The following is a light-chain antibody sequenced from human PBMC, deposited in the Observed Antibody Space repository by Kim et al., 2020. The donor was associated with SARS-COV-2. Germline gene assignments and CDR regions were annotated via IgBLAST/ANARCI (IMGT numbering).Light chain of an antibody. J-gene: IGLJ2*01. CDR2: GKH. V-gene: IGLV3-19*01. Sequence: SSELTQDPDVSVALGQTVRITCQGDSLRNYYAGWYLQKPGQAPVLVMYGKHNRPSGIPDRFSGSTSGNTASLTITGTQAEDESDYYCNSRDSSGNHVVFGGGTQLTVL. CDR1: SLRNYY. CDR3: NSRDSSGNHVV.